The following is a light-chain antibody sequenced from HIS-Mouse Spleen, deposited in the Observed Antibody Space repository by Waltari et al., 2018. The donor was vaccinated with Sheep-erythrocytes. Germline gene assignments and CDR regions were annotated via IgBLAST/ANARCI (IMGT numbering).Light chain of an antibody. J-gene: IGLJ3*02. Sequence: QSALTQPASVSGSPGQSITISCTGTSSDVGGYNYVSWYQQHPRKAPKLMIYDVSNRPSGVSNRFSGSKSGNPASLTSSGLQAEDEADYYCSSYTSSSTSWVFGGGTKLTVL. V-gene: IGLV2-14*03. CDR3: SSYTSSSTSWV. CDR2: DVS. CDR1: SSDVGGYNY.